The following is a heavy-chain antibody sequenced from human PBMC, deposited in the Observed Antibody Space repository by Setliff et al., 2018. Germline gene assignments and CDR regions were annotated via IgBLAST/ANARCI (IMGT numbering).Heavy chain of an antibody. CDR1: GGSISSHY. V-gene: IGHV4-59*11. CDR3: ARWGENSGRPDWRAFDI. Sequence: PSETLSLTCTVSGGSISSHYWSWIRQPPGKGLEWIGYVGYNGNTHYNPSLNSRVTMSVDTSKNQFSLKLTSVSAADTAVYYCARWGENSGRPDWRAFDIWGQGTMVTVSS. D-gene: IGHD1-26*01. CDR2: VGYNGNT. J-gene: IGHJ3*02.